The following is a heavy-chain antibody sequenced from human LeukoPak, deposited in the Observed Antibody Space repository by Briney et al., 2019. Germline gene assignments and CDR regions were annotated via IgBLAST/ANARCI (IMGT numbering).Heavy chain of an antibody. D-gene: IGHD1-26*01. CDR1: GGSISSYY. J-gene: IGHJ1*01. V-gene: IGHV4-59*08. CDR2: IYYSGST. CDR3: ARHGWGYFQH. Sequence: SETLSLTCTVSGGSISSYYWSWIRQPPGKGLEWIGYIYYSGSTNYNPSLKSRVTISVDTSKNQFPLKLSSVTAADTAVYYCARHGWGYFQHWGQGTLVTVSS.